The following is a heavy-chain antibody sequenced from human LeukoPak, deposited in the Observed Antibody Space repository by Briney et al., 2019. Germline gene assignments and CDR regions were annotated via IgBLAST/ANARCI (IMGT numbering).Heavy chain of an antibody. CDR1: GFTFSSYA. Sequence: GGSLRLSCAASGFTFSSYAMHWVRQAPGKGLEWVAVISYDGSNKYYADSVKGRFTISRDNSKNTLYLQMNSLRAEDTAVYYWARSPSSMGPLDYWGQGALVTVSS. V-gene: IGHV3-30*01. D-gene: IGHD1-26*01. CDR3: ARSPSSMGPLDY. J-gene: IGHJ4*02. CDR2: ISYDGSNK.